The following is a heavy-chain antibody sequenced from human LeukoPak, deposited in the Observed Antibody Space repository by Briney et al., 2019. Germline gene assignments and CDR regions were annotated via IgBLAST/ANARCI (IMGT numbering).Heavy chain of an antibody. Sequence: SETLSLTCTVSGGSISSSDYYWGWIRQPPGKGLEWIASIYYSGTTHYNPSHQSRVTMSVDTSKNQFSLKLSSVTAADTAVYYCARGAVRGVILWGQGTLVTVSS. V-gene: IGHV4-39*01. CDR3: ARGAVRGVIL. CDR2: IYYSGTT. CDR1: GGSISSSDYY. D-gene: IGHD3-10*01. J-gene: IGHJ4*02.